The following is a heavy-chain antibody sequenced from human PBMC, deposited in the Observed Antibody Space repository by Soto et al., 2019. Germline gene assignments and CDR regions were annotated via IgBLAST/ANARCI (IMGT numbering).Heavy chain of an antibody. J-gene: IGHJ4*02. CDR1: GGTFSSYR. CDR2: IVPMYRTA. CDR3: ARDSGAKLSSS. Sequence: SVKVSCKASGGTFSSYRFNWVRQARGQGLEWLGGIVPMYRTADYAQKFQGRVTITADESTRTVYMELSSLKSQDTALYYCARDSGAKLSSSWGQGTLVTVSS. D-gene: IGHD6-13*01. V-gene: IGHV1-69*13.